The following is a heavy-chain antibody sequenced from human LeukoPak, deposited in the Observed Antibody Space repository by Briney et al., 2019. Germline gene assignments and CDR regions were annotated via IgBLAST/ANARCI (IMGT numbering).Heavy chain of an antibody. CDR2: ISSLGTHI. V-gene: IGHV3-21*01. Sequence: GGSLRLSCVASGFTLSTYSMSWVRQPPGKGLGWVSSISSLGTHINYADSVKGRFTVSRDNAKNSLYLQMDSLRAEDTAFYYCARDYVYANWFDPWGQGSLVTVTS. D-gene: IGHD2/OR15-2a*01. CDR1: GFTLSTYS. J-gene: IGHJ5*02. CDR3: ARDYVYANWFDP.